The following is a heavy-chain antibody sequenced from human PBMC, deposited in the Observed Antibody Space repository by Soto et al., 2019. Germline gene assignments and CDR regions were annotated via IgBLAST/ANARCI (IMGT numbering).Heavy chain of an antibody. V-gene: IGHV1-24*01. D-gene: IGHD3-9*01. CDR1: GYTLTELS. J-gene: IGHJ4*02. CDR2: FDPEDGET. CDR3: ATTTLRYFDSSGFDY. Sequence: VKVSCKVSGYTLTELSMHWVRQAPGKGLEWMGGFDPEDGETIYAQKFQGRVTMTEDTSTDTAYMELSSLRSEDTAVYYCATTTLRYFDSSGFDYWGQGTQVTVSS.